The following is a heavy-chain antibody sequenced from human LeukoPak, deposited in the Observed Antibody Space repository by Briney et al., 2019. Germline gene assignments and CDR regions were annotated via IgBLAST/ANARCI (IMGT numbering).Heavy chain of an antibody. CDR3: ARGGWGENYYYYYGMDV. D-gene: IGHD3-16*01. CDR1: GFTFDDYG. Sequence: GGSLRLSCAASGFTFDDYGMSWVRQAPGKGLEWVSGINWNGGSTGYADSVKGRFTISRDNAKNSLYLQMNSLRAEDTAVYYCARGGWGENYYYYYGMDVWGQGTTVTVSS. J-gene: IGHJ6*02. V-gene: IGHV3-20*04. CDR2: INWNGGST.